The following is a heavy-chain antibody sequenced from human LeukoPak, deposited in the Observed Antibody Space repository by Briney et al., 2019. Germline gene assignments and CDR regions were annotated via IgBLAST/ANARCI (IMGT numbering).Heavy chain of an antibody. D-gene: IGHD1-14*01. CDR3: ARAGPIPRVNRPALRGLDAFDI. CDR2: INHSGST. CDR1: GGSISSSSYY. Sequence: SEALSLTCTVSGGSISSSSYYWGWIRQPPGKGLEWIGEINHSGSTNFNPSLKSRVAISVDTSKNQFSLKLSSVTAADTAVYYCARAGPIPRVNRPALRGLDAFDIWGQGTMVTVSS. J-gene: IGHJ3*02. V-gene: IGHV4-39*07.